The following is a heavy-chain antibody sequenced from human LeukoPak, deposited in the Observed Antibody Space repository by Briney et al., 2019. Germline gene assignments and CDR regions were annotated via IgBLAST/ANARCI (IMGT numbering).Heavy chain of an antibody. V-gene: IGHV3-74*01. CDR2: INSDGSST. Sequence: GGSLRLSCAASGFTFSSYWMHWVRQAPGKGLVWVSRINSDGSSTSYADSVKGRFTISRDNAKNTLYLQMNSLRAEHTAVYYCARVGIWVAAAGYDYWGQGTLVTVSS. J-gene: IGHJ4*02. CDR1: GFTFSSYW. D-gene: IGHD6-13*01. CDR3: ARVGIWVAAAGYDY.